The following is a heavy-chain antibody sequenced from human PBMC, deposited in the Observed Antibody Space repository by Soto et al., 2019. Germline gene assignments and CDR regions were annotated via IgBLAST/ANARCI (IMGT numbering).Heavy chain of an antibody. CDR1: GGSINSGSYY. D-gene: IGHD6-6*01. CDR3: ARGSSSYQFDY. CDR2: IYYSAST. Sequence: QVQLQESGPGLVKPSQTLSLTCTVSGGSINSGSYYWSWIRQHPGKGLEWIGYIYYSASTYYNPSLQSRVTISADTSKSHLSLRLRFVTAADTAVYYCARGSSSYQFDYWGQGTLVTVSS. V-gene: IGHV4-31*03. J-gene: IGHJ4*02.